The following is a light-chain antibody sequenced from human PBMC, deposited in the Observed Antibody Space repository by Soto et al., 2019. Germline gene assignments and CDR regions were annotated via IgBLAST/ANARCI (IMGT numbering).Light chain of an antibody. J-gene: IGLJ3*02. CDR2: DVS. CDR1: SSDVGVYNY. CDR3: CSYAGSYTLGV. V-gene: IGLV2-11*01. Sequence: QSVLTQPRSVSGSPGQSVTISCTGTSSDVGVYNYVSWYQQHPGKAPKLMIYDVSKRPSGVPDRFSGSKSGNTASLTISGLQAEDEADYYCCSYAGSYTLGVFGGGTKVPS.